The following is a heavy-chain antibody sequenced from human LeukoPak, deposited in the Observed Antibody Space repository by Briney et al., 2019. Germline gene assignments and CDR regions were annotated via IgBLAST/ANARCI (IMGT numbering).Heavy chain of an antibody. Sequence: GGSLRLSCAASGFTFSNAWMSWVRQAPGKGLEWVGRIKSKTDGGTTDYAAPVKGRLTISRDDSKNTLYLQMNSLKTEDTAVYYCTTDPAYGWDFDYWGQGTLVTVSS. V-gene: IGHV3-15*01. J-gene: IGHJ4*02. CDR1: GFTFSNAW. CDR2: IKSKTDGGTT. CDR3: TTDPAYGWDFDY. D-gene: IGHD2-8*02.